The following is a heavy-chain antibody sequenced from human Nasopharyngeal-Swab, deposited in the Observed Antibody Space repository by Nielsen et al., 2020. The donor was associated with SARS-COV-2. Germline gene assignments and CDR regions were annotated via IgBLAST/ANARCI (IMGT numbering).Heavy chain of an antibody. CDR2: INWNGGST. J-gene: IGHJ6*02. V-gene: IGHV3-20*01. D-gene: IGHD6-19*01. Sequence: WIRQPPGKGLEWVSGINWNGGSTGYADSVKGRFTISRDNAKNSLYLQMNSLRAEDTALYRCARDRWDSGWFYYYGMDVWGQGTTVPSP. CDR3: ARDRWDSGWFYYYGMDV.